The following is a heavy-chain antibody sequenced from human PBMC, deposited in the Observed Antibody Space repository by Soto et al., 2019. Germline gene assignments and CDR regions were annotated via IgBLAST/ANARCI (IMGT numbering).Heavy chain of an antibody. CDR3: ARDQLEGNWFDP. V-gene: IGHV4-30-2*01. J-gene: IGHJ5*02. D-gene: IGHD1-1*01. CDR1: GGPISSGSYS. Sequence: SETLSLTCAVSGGPISSGSYSWNWIRQPPGKGLEWIGYIYHSGSTLYNPSLKSRVTISVDKSKNQFSLKLTSVTAADTAVYYCARDQLEGNWFDPWGQGTLVTVSS. CDR2: IYHSGST.